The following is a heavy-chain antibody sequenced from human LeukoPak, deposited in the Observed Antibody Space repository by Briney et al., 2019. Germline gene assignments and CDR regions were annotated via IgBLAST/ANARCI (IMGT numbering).Heavy chain of an antibody. CDR1: GYTLTELS. CDR3: ATDRPVGIFGVVTVFDFDY. Sequence: ASVKVSCKVSGYTLTELSMHWVRQAPGKGLEWMGGFDPEDGETIYAQKFQGRVTMTEDTSTDTAYMELSSLRSEDTAVYYCATDRPVGIFGVVTVFDFDYWGQGTLVTVSS. V-gene: IGHV1-24*01. D-gene: IGHD3-3*01. J-gene: IGHJ4*02. CDR2: FDPEDGET.